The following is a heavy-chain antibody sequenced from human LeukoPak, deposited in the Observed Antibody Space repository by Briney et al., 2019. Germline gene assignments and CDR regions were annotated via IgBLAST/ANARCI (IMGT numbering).Heavy chain of an antibody. CDR3: ARDPRTVRI. CDR2: ISGSGGST. D-gene: IGHD1-1*01. J-gene: IGHJ4*02. V-gene: IGHV3-23*01. CDR1: GFTFSSYG. Sequence: GGTLRLSCAASGFTFSSYGMSWVRQAPGKGLEWVSAISGSGGSTYYADSVKGRFTISRDNSKNTLYLQMDGLRVEDTAIYYCARDPRTVRIWGQGTLVTVSS.